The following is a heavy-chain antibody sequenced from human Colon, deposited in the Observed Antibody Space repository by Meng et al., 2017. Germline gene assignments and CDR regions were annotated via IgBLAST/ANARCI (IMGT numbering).Heavy chain of an antibody. CDR1: GFAFSGSS. Sequence: GESLKISCAASGFAFSGSSMSWVRQAPGKGLEWVSTFTASSSTFYADSVKGRFTISRDNSKNTLYLQMNSLRAEDTAVYYCAKLTYLWGQGTLFTVSS. J-gene: IGHJ4*02. V-gene: IGHV3-23*01. CDR3: AKLTYL. CDR2: FTASSST. D-gene: IGHD3-16*01.